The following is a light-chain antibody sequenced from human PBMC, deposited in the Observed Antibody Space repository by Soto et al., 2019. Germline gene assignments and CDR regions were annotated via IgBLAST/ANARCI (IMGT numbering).Light chain of an antibody. CDR1: QSVSSNN. V-gene: IGKV3-20*01. CDR2: GAS. J-gene: IGKJ4*01. Sequence: EIVMTQSPATLSVSPGERATLSCRASQSVSSNNLAWYQQKLGRAPRLLISGASSRATGIPDRFSGGGSGTDFTLTISRLEPEDFAVYYCQQFSSYPLTFGGGTKWIS. CDR3: QQFSSYPLT.